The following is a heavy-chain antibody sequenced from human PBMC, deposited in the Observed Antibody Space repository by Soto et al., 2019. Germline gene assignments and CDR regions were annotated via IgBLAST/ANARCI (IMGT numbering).Heavy chain of an antibody. Sequence: ASVKVSCKASGYTFTSYGISWVRQAPGQGLEWMGWISAYNGNTNYAQKLQGRVTMTTDTSTSTAYMELRSLRSDDTAVYYCARSLPPDSSGYYWGYYYYGMDVWG. D-gene: IGHD3-22*01. CDR2: ISAYNGNT. J-gene: IGHJ6*02. V-gene: IGHV1-18*01. CDR1: GYTFTSYG. CDR3: ARSLPPDSSGYYWGYYYYGMDV.